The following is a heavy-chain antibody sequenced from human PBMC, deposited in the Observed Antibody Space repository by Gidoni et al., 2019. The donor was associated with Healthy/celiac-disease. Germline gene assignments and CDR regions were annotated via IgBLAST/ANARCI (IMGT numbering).Heavy chain of an antibody. Sequence: QVQLVQSGAEVKKPGASVKVSCKASGYTFTSYAMHWVRQAPEQRLEWMGWINAGNGNTKYSQKFQGRVTITRNTSASTAYMELSSLRSEDTAVYYCARDGWLVPGFDPWGQGTLVTVSS. CDR1: GYTFTSYA. J-gene: IGHJ5*02. V-gene: IGHV1-3*01. CDR3: ARDGWLVPGFDP. D-gene: IGHD6-19*01. CDR2: INAGNGNT.